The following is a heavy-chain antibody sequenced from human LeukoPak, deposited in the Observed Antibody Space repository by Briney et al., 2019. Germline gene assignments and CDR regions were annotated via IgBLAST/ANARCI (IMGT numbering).Heavy chain of an antibody. CDR1: GGSISGSSYY. Sequence: KPSETLSLTCTVSGGSISGSSYYWGWIRQPPGKGLEWIGSIDYRGSTYYNSSLKSRSAISVDTSKNQFSLRLTSVTAADTAMYYCASDRSGLSFCFWGQGTLVTVSS. D-gene: IGHD3-22*01. CDR3: ASDRSGLSFCF. J-gene: IGHJ4*02. CDR2: IDYRGST. V-gene: IGHV4-39*01.